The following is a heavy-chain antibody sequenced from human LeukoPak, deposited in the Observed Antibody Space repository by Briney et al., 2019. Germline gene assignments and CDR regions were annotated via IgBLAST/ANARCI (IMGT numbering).Heavy chain of an antibody. CDR2: IYYNGNT. V-gene: IGHV4-59*01. J-gene: IGHJ6*02. CDR3: ARDNWNYGSSMDV. D-gene: IGHD1-7*01. CDR1: DGSINSYY. Sequence: SETLSLTCSVSDGSINSYYWNWIRRPPGKGLEWIGYIYYNGNTNYSPSLKSRVTMSVDTSKNQFSLKLSSVTAADTAVYYCARDNWNYGSSMDVWGQGTTVTVSS.